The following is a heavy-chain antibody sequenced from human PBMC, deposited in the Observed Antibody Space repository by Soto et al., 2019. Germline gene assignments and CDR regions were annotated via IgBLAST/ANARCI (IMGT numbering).Heavy chain of an antibody. CDR3: ARRGDCSTTSCLTFGF. V-gene: IGHV4-34*01. Sequence: SETLSLTCAVYGGSFSGYYWSWIRQPPGKGLEWIGEINHSGSTKYSPSLKSRVTISVDTSKNQFSLKLSSVTAADTAVYYCARRGDCSTTSCLTFGFWGQGNQVTVSS. J-gene: IGHJ4*02. D-gene: IGHD2-2*01. CDR2: INHSGST. CDR1: GGSFSGYY.